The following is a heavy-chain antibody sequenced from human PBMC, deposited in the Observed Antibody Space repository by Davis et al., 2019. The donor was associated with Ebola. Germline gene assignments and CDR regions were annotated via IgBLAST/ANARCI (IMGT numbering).Heavy chain of an antibody. CDR2: IWQDGSNE. V-gene: IGHV3-33*01. CDR1: GISFSSYA. Sequence: PGGSLRLSCSASGISFSSYAMDWVRQAPAKGLEWVAVIWQDGSNEEYADSVKGRITMSRDNSKNTLYLEMNSLTAEETAVYFCARDVWFGELRSAALDIWGQGTMVTVSS. J-gene: IGHJ3*02. D-gene: IGHD3-10*01. CDR3: ARDVWFGELRSAALDI.